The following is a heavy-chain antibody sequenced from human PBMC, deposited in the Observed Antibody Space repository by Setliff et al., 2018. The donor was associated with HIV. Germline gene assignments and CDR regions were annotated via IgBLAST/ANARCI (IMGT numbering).Heavy chain of an antibody. V-gene: IGHV4-39*07. CDR2: VYNSGIT. CDR3: ARDRRDDYYLTAYFDS. D-gene: IGHD1-26*01. CDR1: GGSVSSPGYY. Sequence: SETLSLTCAVSGGSVSSPGYYWGWIRQPPGKGLEWIGSVYNSGITFKNPSLKSRVTISVDRSGNQFSLRLTSVTAADTAVYYCARDRRDDYYLTAYFDSLGQGTLVTVSS. J-gene: IGHJ4*02.